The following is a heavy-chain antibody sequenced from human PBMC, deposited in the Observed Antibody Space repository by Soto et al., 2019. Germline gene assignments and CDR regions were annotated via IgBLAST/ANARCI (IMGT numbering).Heavy chain of an antibody. J-gene: IGHJ6*02. Sequence: GGSLRLSCAASGFTFSSYSMNWVRQAPGKGLEWVSSISSSSSYIYYADSVKGRFTISRDNAKNSLYLQMNSLRAEDTAVYYCARDLNAETGTTFYFYYYGMDVWGQGTTVTVSS. CDR1: GFTFSSYS. CDR3: ARDLNAETGTTFYFYYYGMDV. V-gene: IGHV3-21*01. D-gene: IGHD1-7*01. CDR2: ISSSSSYI.